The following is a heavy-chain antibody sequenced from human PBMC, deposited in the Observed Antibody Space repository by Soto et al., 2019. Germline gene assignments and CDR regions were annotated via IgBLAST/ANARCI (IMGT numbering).Heavy chain of an antibody. CDR3: AKDYELYSSGWYFDY. V-gene: IGHV3-30*18. J-gene: IGHJ4*02. CDR1: GFTFSHYG. D-gene: IGHD6-19*01. CDR2: ISYDGSNK. Sequence: QVQLVESGGGVVQPGRSLRLSCAASGFTFSHYGIHWVRQAPGMGLEWVAIISYDGSNKYYADSVKGRFTISRDNSKNTLYLQMNSLRAEDTAVYYCAKDYELYSSGWYFDYWGQGTLVTVSS.